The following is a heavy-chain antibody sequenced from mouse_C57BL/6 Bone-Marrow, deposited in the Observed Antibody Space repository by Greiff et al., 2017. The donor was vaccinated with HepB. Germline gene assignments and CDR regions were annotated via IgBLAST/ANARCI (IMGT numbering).Heavy chain of an antibody. J-gene: IGHJ4*01. CDR3: ARLDYGSSYDAMDY. D-gene: IGHD1-1*01. V-gene: IGHV5-12*01. CDR2: ISNGGGST. CDR1: GFTFSDYY. Sequence: EVMLVESGGGLVQPGGSLKLSCAASGFTFSDYYMYWVRQTPEKRLEWVAYISNGGGSTYYPDTVKGRFTISRDNAKNTLYLQMSRLKSEDTAMYYCARLDYGSSYDAMDYWGQGTSVTVSS.